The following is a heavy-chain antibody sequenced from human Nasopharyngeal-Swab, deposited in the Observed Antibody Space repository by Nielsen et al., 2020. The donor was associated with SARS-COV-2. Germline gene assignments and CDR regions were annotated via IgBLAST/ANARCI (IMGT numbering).Heavy chain of an antibody. V-gene: IGHV7-4-1*02. J-gene: IGHJ4*02. CDR3: ARGHDTSDY. CDR2: INTNTGNP. D-gene: IGHD3-9*01. Sequence: WVRQAPGQGPEWMGWINTNTGNPTYARGFTGRFVFSLDTSVSTAYLQISSLKAEDTAVYYCARGHDTSDYWGQGTLVTVSS.